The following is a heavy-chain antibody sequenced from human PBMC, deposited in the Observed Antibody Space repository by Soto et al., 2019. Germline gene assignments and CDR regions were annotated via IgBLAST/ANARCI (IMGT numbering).Heavy chain of an antibody. CDR2: IGTAGDT. Sequence: GGSLRLSCAASGFTFSSYDMHWVRQATGKGLEWVSAIGTAGDTYYPGSVKGRFTISRENAKNSLYLQMNSLRAEDTAVYYCARGPYSSSWSDNYYYYGMDVWGQGTTVTVSS. D-gene: IGHD6-13*01. CDR3: ARGPYSSSWSDNYYYYGMDV. J-gene: IGHJ6*02. CDR1: GFTFSSYD. V-gene: IGHV3-13*01.